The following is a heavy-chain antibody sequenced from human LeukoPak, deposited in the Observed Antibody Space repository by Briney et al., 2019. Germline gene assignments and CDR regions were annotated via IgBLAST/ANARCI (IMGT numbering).Heavy chain of an antibody. CDR2: ISGSGGST. CDR1: GFTFSSYA. Sequence: PGGSLRLSCAASGFTFSSYAMSWVRQAPGKGLEWVSAISGSGGSTYYADSVKGRFTISRDNYKNTLFLQMNSLRAEDTAIYYCARESSGSYFWNWGQGTQVTVSS. V-gene: IGHV3-23*01. CDR3: ARESSGSYFWN. D-gene: IGHD1-26*01. J-gene: IGHJ4*02.